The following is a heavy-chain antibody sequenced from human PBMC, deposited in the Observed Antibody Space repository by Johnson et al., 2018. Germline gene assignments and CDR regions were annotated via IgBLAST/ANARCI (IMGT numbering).Heavy chain of an antibody. Sequence: QVQLVQSGGGVVQPGRSLRLSCAASGFTFSSYGMHWVRQAPGKGLEWVAVISYDGSNKYYEDSVKGRFTISRDNSKNTLYLQRNSLRAEDTAVYYCARGSRDYPKIGYDAFDIWGQGTMVTVSS. CDR1: GFTFSSYG. J-gene: IGHJ3*02. CDR2: ISYDGSNK. D-gene: IGHD4-11*01. CDR3: ARGSRDYPKIGYDAFDI. V-gene: IGHV3-30*03.